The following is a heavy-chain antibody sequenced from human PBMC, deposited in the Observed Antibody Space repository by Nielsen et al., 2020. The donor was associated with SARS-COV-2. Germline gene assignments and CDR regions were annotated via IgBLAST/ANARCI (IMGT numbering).Heavy chain of an antibody. V-gene: IGHV3-33*01. D-gene: IGHD4-23*01. CDR2: IWYDGSNK. Sequence: LSLTCAASGFTFSSYGMHWVRQAPGKGLEWVAVIWYDGSNKYYADSVKGRFTISRDNSKNTLYLQMNSLRAEDTAVYYCARDSSEPVTPFAYWGQGTLVTVSS. J-gene: IGHJ4*02. CDR3: ARDSSEPVTPFAY. CDR1: GFTFSSYG.